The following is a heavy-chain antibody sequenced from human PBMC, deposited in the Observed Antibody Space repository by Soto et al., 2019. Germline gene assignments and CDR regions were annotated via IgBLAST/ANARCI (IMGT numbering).Heavy chain of an antibody. CDR1: GYTFTSYD. CDR3: ARERTGGFDP. CDR2: MNPNSGNT. Sequence: QVQLVQSGAEVKKPGASVKVSCKASGYTFTSYDINWVRQATGQGLEWMGWMNPNSGNTAYAQKFLGRVTMTRNTTISTPYTWLSSLSSENTGVYYCARERTGGFDPWGQGTLVTVSS. J-gene: IGHJ5*02. V-gene: IGHV1-8*01.